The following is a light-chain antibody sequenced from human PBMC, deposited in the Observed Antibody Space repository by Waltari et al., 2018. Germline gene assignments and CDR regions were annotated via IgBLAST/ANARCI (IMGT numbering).Light chain of an antibody. CDR3: QQSFDSVFT. Sequence: IHLTQSPSSLSPSVGDRVTITCRAGRTVSTYLNWYQQKPGKAPKLLIYAASILQSGVPSRLSGSGSGTEFSLTIASLQPEDSATYYCQQSFDSVFTFGPGTTVNV. J-gene: IGKJ3*01. CDR1: RTVSTY. CDR2: AAS. V-gene: IGKV1-39*01.